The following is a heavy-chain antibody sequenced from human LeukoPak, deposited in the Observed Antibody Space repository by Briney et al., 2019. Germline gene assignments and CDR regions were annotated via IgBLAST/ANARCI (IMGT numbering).Heavy chain of an antibody. CDR2: IYYSGST. CDR1: GGSISSYY. Sequence: SETLSLTCTVSGGSISSYYWSWIRQPPGKGLEWIGYIYYSGSTNYNPSLKSRVTVSVDTSKNQFSLKLSSVTAADTAVYYCALLSDDFTFDYWGQGTLVTVSS. CDR3: ALLSDDFTFDY. D-gene: IGHD2-15*01. J-gene: IGHJ4*02. V-gene: IGHV4-59*01.